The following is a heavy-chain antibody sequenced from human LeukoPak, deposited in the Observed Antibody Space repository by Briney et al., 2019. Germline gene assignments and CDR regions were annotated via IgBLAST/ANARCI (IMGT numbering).Heavy chain of an antibody. Sequence: GGSLRLSCAASGFTFSSYAMSWVRQAPGKGLEWVSAISGSGGSTYYADSVKGRFTISRDNSKNTLYLQMNRLRAEDTAVYCCAKEPFWSGYYFDYWGQGTLVTVSS. CDR1: GFTFSSYA. J-gene: IGHJ4*02. CDR3: AKEPFWSGYYFDY. D-gene: IGHD3-3*01. CDR2: ISGSGGST. V-gene: IGHV3-23*01.